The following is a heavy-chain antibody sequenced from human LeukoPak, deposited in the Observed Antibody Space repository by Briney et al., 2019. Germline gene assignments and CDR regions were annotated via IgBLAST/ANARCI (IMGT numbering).Heavy chain of an antibody. V-gene: IGHV3-23*01. J-gene: IGHJ4*02. Sequence: GGSLSLFCAASGFTFSNYAMSWVRQAPGKGREWVSAITGSGDTYYADSVKGRFTISRDNSKNTLFLQMNSLRAEDTAVYYCAKDHPDYTSDYWGQGTLVTVSS. D-gene: IGHD4-11*01. CDR1: GFTFSNYA. CDR3: AKDHPDYTSDY. CDR2: ITGSGDT.